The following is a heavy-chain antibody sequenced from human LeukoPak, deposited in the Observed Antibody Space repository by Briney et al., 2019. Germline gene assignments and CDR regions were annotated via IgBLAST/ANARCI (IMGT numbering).Heavy chain of an antibody. D-gene: IGHD6-19*01. CDR2: ISSSGSTI. CDR1: GFTFSDYY. CDR3: ARSSVVAGTNFDY. Sequence: PGGSLRLSCAASGFTFSDYYMSWLRQAPGKGLEWVSYISSSGSTIYYADSVKGRFTISRDNAKNSLYLQMNSLRAEDTAVYYCARSSVVAGTNFDYWGQGTLVTVSS. J-gene: IGHJ4*02. V-gene: IGHV3-11*01.